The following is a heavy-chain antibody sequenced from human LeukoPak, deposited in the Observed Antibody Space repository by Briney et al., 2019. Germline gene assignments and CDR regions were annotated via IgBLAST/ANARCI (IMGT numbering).Heavy chain of an antibody. CDR2: INAGNGNT. D-gene: IGHD6-13*01. CDR3: ARVGAAAGPYYFDY. Sequence: ASVNVSCKASGYTFTNYAMHWVRQAPGQWLEWMGWINAGNGNTKYSQNFQGRVTITRDTSASTAYMELSSLRSEDTAVYYCARVGAAAGPYYFDYWGQGTLVTVSS. V-gene: IGHV1-3*01. CDR1: GYTFTNYA. J-gene: IGHJ4*02.